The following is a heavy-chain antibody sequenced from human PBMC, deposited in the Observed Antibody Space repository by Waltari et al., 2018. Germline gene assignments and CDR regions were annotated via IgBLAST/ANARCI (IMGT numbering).Heavy chain of an antibody. CDR1: GYTFTDYY. D-gene: IGHD2-15*01. V-gene: IGHV1-69-2*01. CDR2: VDPEDGET. J-gene: IGHJ4*02. CDR3: ATPLADWSGGSCPDY. Sequence: EVPLVQSGAEVKKPGATVKISCQVSGYTFTDYYMHWVQQAPGKGLGWMGLVDPEDGETIYAEKFQGRVTITADTSTDTAYMELSSLRSEDTAVYYCATPLADWSGGSCPDYWGQGTLVTVSS.